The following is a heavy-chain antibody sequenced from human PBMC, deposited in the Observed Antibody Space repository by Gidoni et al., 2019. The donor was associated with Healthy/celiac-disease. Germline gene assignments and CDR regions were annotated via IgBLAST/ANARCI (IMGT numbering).Heavy chain of an antibody. D-gene: IGHD3-3*01. V-gene: IGHV3-49*03. J-gene: IGHJ4*02. CDR3: TRVGFWSGYLD. CDR2: IRSKAYGGTT. CDR1: GFTFGDYA. Sequence: EVQLVESGGGLVQPGRSLRLSCTASGFTFGDYAMSWFRQAPGKGLGWVGFIRSKAYGGTTEYAASVKGRCTISRDDSKSIAYLQMNSLKTEDTAVYYCTRVGFWSGYLDWGQGTLVTVSS.